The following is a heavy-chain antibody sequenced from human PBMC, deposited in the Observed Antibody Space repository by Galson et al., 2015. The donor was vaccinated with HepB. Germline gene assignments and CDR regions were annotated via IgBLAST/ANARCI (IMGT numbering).Heavy chain of an antibody. CDR2: VSGSGGST. Sequence: SLRLSCAASGFTFSSSAMSWVRQAPGKGLEWVSGVSGSGGSTYYADSVKGRFTVSRDNSKNTLYLQMNSLRGDDTAVYHCAKDRGGATPAGYDYWGQGTLVTVSS. CDR1: GFTFSSSA. J-gene: IGHJ4*02. D-gene: IGHD1-26*01. CDR3: AKDRGGATPAGYDY. V-gene: IGHV3-23*01.